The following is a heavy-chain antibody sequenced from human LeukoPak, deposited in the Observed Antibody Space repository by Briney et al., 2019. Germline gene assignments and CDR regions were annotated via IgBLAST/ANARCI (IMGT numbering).Heavy chain of an antibody. CDR2: IYYSGST. Sequence: PSETLSLTCTVSGNSISSYYWSWIRQPPGKGLEWIGYIYYSGSTNNNPSLKSRVTISVDTSKNQFSLKLSSVTAADTAVYHCARGPIVGPVPFEYWGQGTLVTVSS. V-gene: IGHV4-59*12. CDR3: ARGPIVGPVPFEY. J-gene: IGHJ4*02. CDR1: GNSISSYY. D-gene: IGHD1-26*01.